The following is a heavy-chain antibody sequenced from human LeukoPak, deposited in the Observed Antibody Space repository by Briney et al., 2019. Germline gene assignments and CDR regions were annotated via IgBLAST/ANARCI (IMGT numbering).Heavy chain of an antibody. CDR2: IYHSGST. J-gene: IGHJ4*02. V-gene: IGHV4-30-2*01. D-gene: IGHD2-15*01. Sequence: SQTLSLTCAVSGGSISSGGYSWSWIRQPPGKGLEWIGYIYHSGSTYYNPSLKSRVTISVDRSKNQFSLKLSSVTAADTAVYYSARGYCSGGSCYSFDYWGQGTLVTVSS. CDR1: GGSISSGGYS. CDR3: ARGYCSGGSCYSFDY.